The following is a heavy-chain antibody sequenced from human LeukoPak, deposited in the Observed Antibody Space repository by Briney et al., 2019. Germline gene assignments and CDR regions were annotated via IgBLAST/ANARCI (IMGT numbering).Heavy chain of an antibody. J-gene: IGHJ1*01. V-gene: IGHV3-66*01. Sequence: GGSLRLSCAASGFTVSSNYMSWVRQAPGKGLEWVSVIYSGGSTYYADSAKGRFTISRDNSKNTLYLQMNSLRAEDTAVYYCARARGFLMRAEYFQHWGQGTLVTVSS. CDR2: IYSGGST. CDR3: ARARGFLMRAEYFQH. CDR1: GFTVSSNY. D-gene: IGHD2-8*01.